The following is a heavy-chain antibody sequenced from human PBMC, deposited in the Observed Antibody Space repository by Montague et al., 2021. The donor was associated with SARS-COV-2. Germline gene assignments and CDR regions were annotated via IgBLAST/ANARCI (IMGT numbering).Heavy chain of an antibody. Sequence: SETLSLTCSVSGDSITPYGDSIGGYFWSWIRQSAGKGLEWIGRIYANGNFDYNPSLNSRVSMSMDTSKQEFSMRLTSVSAAATAAYYCARDAYDSGPGRGNHGAFDPWGQGILVTVSS. V-gene: IGHV4-4*07. CDR1: GDSITPYGDSIGGYF. D-gene: IGHD1-1*01. CDR2: IYANGNF. CDR3: ARDAYDSGPGRGNHGAFDP. J-gene: IGHJ5*02.